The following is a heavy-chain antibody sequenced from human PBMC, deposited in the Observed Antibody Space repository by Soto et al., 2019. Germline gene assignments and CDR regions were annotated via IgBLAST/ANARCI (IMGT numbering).Heavy chain of an antibody. CDR1: GFTFSSYS. J-gene: IGHJ4*02. Sequence: LRLSCAASGFTFSSYSMNWVRQAPGKGLEWVSSISSSSGHIYYADSLKGRFTISRDNAKNSLYLQMNSLRAEDTAVYYCTRHWLATREFDYWGQGTLVTVSS. D-gene: IGHD1-26*01. CDR2: ISSSSGHI. V-gene: IGHV3-21*01. CDR3: TRHWLATREFDY.